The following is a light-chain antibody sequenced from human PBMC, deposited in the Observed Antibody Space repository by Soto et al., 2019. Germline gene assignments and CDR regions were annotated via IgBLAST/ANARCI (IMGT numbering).Light chain of an antibody. Sequence: EIVMTQSPATLSVPPGERATLSCRASQSVSSSNLAWYQQKPAQAPRLLIHGASSRATGIPDRFSGSGSGTDFTLTISRLEPEDSAVYYCQQSGRPFGQGTKVDNK. CDR2: GAS. CDR3: QQSGRP. J-gene: IGKJ1*01. V-gene: IGKV3-20*01. CDR1: QSVSSSN.